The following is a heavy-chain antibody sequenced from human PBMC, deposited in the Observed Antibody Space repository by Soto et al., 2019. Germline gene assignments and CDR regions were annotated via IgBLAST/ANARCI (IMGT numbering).Heavy chain of an antibody. Sequence: QVQLVQSGAEVKKPGSSVKVSCKASGGTFSSYAISWVRQAPGKGLEWMGGIIPIFGTANYAQKFQGRVTITADESTSTAYMELSSLRSEDTAVYYCARGGTIFGVVIIAPSHGMDLWGQGTTVTVSS. CDR1: GGTFSSYA. J-gene: IGHJ6*02. V-gene: IGHV1-69*12. CDR2: IIPIFGTA. D-gene: IGHD3-3*01. CDR3: ARGGTIFGVVIIAPSHGMDL.